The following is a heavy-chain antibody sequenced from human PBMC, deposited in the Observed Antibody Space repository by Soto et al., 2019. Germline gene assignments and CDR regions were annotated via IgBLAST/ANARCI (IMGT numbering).Heavy chain of an antibody. D-gene: IGHD1-1*01. J-gene: IGHJ4*02. CDR2: IRSKANSYAT. V-gene: IGHV3-73*01. CDR1: GFTFSGSA. CDR3: AKVTWNHPSGGDY. Sequence: GGSLRLSCAASGFTFSGSAMHWVRQASGKGLEWVGRIRSKANSYATAYAASVKGRFTISRDDSKNTAYLQMNSLKTEDTAVYYCAKVTWNHPSGGDYWGQGTLVTVSS.